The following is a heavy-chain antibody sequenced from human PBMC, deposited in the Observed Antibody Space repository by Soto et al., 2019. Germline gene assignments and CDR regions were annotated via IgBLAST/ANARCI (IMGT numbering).Heavy chain of an antibody. J-gene: IGHJ6*03. Sequence: ASVKVYCKASGYTFTNYDINWVRQATGQGLEWMGWMNPNSGNTGYAQKFQGRVTMTRDTSISTAYMELSSLRSEDTAVYYCAISCFPFLEGEAYYYYMYVWCKGTTVTVSS. D-gene: IGHD2-21*01. CDR3: AISCFPFLEGEAYYYYMYV. V-gene: IGHV1-8*01. CDR2: MNPNSGNT. CDR1: GYTFTNYD.